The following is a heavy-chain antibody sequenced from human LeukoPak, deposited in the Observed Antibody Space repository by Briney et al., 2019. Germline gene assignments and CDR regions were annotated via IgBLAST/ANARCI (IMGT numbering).Heavy chain of an antibody. V-gene: IGHV1-69*05. J-gene: IGHJ3*02. Sequence: GASVKVSCKASGSTFSSYAIRWVRQAPGQGLEWMGGLTPIFGTANVAQKFQGRVTITTDESTSTAYMELSSLRSEDTAVYYCAIKNGYFDWSDAFDIWGQGTMVTVSS. D-gene: IGHD3-9*01. CDR2: LTPIFGTA. CDR3: AIKNGYFDWSDAFDI. CDR1: GSTFSSYA.